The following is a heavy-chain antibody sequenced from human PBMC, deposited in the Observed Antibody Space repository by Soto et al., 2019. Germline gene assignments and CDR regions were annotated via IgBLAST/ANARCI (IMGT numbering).Heavy chain of an antibody. Sequence: EVHLVESGGGLVQPGGSLRLSCAASGFTFSNYWMSWVRQAPGKGLEWVANIKQDGGEKYFVDSVKGRFTISRDNAKNTLFLQMNSLRAENTAAYYCASHHHGEYILLENWCQGTLVTVSS. V-gene: IGHV3-7*01. CDR1: GFTFSNYW. CDR2: IKQDGGEK. CDR3: ASHHHGEYILLEN. D-gene: IGHD4-17*01. J-gene: IGHJ4*02.